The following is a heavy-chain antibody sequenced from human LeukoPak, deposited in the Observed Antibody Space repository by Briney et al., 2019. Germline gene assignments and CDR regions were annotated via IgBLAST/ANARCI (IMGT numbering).Heavy chain of an antibody. Sequence: HPGGSLRLSCAASGFAFSSYAMSWVRQAPGKGLEWVSAISGSGGSTYYADSVKGRFTISRDNSKNTLYLQMNSLRAEDTAVYYCAEVSVWSGYYSGMDVWGQGTTVTVSS. J-gene: IGHJ6*02. CDR1: GFAFSSYA. CDR2: ISGSGGST. V-gene: IGHV3-23*01. CDR3: AEVSVWSGYYSGMDV. D-gene: IGHD3-3*01.